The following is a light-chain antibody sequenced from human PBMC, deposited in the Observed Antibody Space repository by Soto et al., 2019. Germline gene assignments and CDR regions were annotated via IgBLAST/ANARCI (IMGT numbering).Light chain of an antibody. CDR2: GAS. CDR1: QSVSSDY. V-gene: IGKV3-20*01. J-gene: IGKJ1*01. Sequence: EIVLTQSPGTLSLSPGERATLSCRASQSVSSDYIAWYRQKPGQAPRLLIYGASTRAPGSPDRFSGSGSGTDFTLTISSLEPEDFAVYYCQQYGSSTGTFGQGTKVEIK. CDR3: QQYGSSTGT.